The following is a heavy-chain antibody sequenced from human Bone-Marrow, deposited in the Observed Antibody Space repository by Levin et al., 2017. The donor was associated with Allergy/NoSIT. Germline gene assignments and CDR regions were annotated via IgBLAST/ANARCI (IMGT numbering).Heavy chain of an antibody. CDR3: ARHRPQRDDPYTAFDF. V-gene: IGHV4-59*08. CDR2: VSYSGST. D-gene: IGHD2-2*02. Sequence: ESLKISCIVSAGSISTDYWSWIRQPPGKGLEWIGYVSYSGSTNYNPSLKSRLTMSVDTAKNQFSLKLSGVTAADTAVYYCARHRPQRDDPYTAFDFWGQGTMVTVSS. CDR1: AGSISTDY. J-gene: IGHJ3*01.